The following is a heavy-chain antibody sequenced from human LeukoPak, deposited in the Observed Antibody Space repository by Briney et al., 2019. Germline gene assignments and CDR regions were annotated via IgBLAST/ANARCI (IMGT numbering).Heavy chain of an antibody. CDR3: ASGGTTVAGMDV. CDR2: TYYRSKWYT. J-gene: IGHJ6*02. D-gene: IGHD1-1*01. CDR1: GDIVSSNRAA. Sequence: SQTLSLTCVISGDIVSSNRAAWNWIRQSPSKGLEWLGRTYYRSKWYTDYAVSVKSRITVNPDTFKNQFSLQLNSVTPEDTAVYYCASGGTTVAGMDVWDQGTTVTVSS. V-gene: IGHV6-1*01.